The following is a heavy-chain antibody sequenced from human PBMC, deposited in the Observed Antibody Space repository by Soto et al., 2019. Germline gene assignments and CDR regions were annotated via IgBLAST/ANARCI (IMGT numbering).Heavy chain of an antibody. CDR3: ARDVTRVFTIFGVVIADYGMDV. CDR2: IYSGGST. Sequence: LRLSWAASGVTVSSNYMIWVRQAPLKGLEWVSVIYSGGSTYYADSVKGRFTISRDNSKNTLYLQMNSLRAEDTAVYYCARDVTRVFTIFGVVIADYGMDVWGQGTTVTVSS. D-gene: IGHD3-3*01. J-gene: IGHJ6*02. V-gene: IGHV3-53*01. CDR1: GVTVSSNY.